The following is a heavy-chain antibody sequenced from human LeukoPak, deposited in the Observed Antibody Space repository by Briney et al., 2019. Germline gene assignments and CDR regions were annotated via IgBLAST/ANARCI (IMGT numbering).Heavy chain of an antibody. CDR3: VRDRGTYRPIDY. D-gene: IGHD1-26*01. V-gene: IGHV3-21*04. Sequence: GGSLRLSCVVSAFSLNTYNMNWVRQAPGKGLEWVSSISYTGTYIYYADSVKGRFTISRDNAQNSVYLQMNSLRAEDTAVYYCVRDRGTYRPIDYWGQGTLVTVSS. CDR2: ISYTGTYI. J-gene: IGHJ4*02. CDR1: AFSLNTYN.